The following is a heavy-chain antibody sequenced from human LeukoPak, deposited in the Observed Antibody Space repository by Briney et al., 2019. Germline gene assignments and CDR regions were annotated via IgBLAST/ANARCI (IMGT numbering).Heavy chain of an antibody. J-gene: IGHJ4*02. Sequence: SETLSLTCTVSGGSISSYSWSWIRQPPGKGLEWIGYIYPSGSSNYNPSLKSRVTISIDTSKNQFSLKLSSVTAADTAVYYCARGIAAAGTGDFFDYWGQGTLVTVSS. V-gene: IGHV4-59*01. CDR2: IYPSGSS. D-gene: IGHD6-13*01. CDR3: ARGIAAAGTGDFFDY. CDR1: GGSISSYS.